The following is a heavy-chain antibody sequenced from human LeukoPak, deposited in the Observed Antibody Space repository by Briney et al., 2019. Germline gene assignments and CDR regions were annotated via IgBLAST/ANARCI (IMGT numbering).Heavy chain of an antibody. D-gene: IGHD3-10*01. CDR1: GFTFSSYS. Sequence: PGGSLRLSCAASGFTFSSYSMTWVRQAPGKGLEWVSSISSSSSYIYYADSVKGRFTISRDNAKNSLYMQMNSRRAEDTAVYYCSSLITMVRGVSKRPAIWGQGTMVTVSS. J-gene: IGHJ3*02. V-gene: IGHV3-21*01. CDR3: SSLITMVRGVSKRPAI. CDR2: ISSSSSYI.